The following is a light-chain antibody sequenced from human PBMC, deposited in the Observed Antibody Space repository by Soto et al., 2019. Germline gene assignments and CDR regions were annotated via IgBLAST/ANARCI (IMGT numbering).Light chain of an antibody. CDR1: SGDVGGYNY. CDR2: EVS. CDR3: SSYAGSNRV. V-gene: IGLV2-8*01. Sequence: SVLTQPPSASGSAGQSVTISCTGTSGDVGGYNYVSWYQQHPGKAPKLMIYEVSKRPSGVPDRFSGSKSGNTASLTVSGLQAEDEAGYYCSSYAGSNRVFGTGTKVTVL. J-gene: IGLJ1*01.